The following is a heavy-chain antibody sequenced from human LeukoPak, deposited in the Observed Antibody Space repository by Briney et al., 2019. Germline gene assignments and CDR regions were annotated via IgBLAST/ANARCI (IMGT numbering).Heavy chain of an antibody. D-gene: IGHD1-26*01. V-gene: IGHV4-59*01. CDR3: ARVGVGDTKQRGYYYYYGMDV. CDR1: GGSISSYY. CDR2: IYYSGST. J-gene: IGHJ6*02. Sequence: SETLSLTCTVSGGSISSYYWSWIRQPPGKGLEWIGYIYYSGSTNYNPSLKSRVTISVDTSKNQFSLKLSSVTAADTAVYYCARVGVGDTKQRGYYYYYGMDVWGQGTTVTVSS.